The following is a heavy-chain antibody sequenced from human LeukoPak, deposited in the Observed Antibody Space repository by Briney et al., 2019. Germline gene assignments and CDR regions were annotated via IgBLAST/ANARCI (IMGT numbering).Heavy chain of an antibody. V-gene: IGHV3-21*01. CDR1: GFTFSSYS. D-gene: IGHD1-7*01. CDR2: ISSSSSSI. J-gene: IGHJ6*02. CDR3: ARDPITGTTYYYFYGMDV. Sequence: PGGSLRLSCAASGFTFSSYSINWVRQAPGKGLEWVSSISSSSSSIYYADSVKGRFTISRDNAKNSLYLQMNSLRAEDTAVYYCARDPITGTTYYYFYGMDVWGQGTTVTVSS.